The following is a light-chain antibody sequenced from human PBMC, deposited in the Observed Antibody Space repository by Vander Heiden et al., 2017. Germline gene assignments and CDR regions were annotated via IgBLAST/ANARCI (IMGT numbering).Light chain of an antibody. V-gene: IGLV2-23*01. Sequence: QSALTQPASVSGSPGQSITISCTGTSSHVGSYNLVSWYQPHPGKAPKLMIYEGNKRPSGVSNRFSGSKSGNTASLTISGLQAEDEADYYCCSYAGSGTYVFGTGTKVTVL. CDR1: SSHVGSYNL. CDR2: EGN. J-gene: IGLJ1*01. CDR3: CSYAGSGTYV.